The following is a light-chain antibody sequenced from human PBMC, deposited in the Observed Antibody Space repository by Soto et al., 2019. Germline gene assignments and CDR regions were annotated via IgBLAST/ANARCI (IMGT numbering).Light chain of an antibody. CDR1: QSRLHSDGKTY. CDR3: MQSIKLPYT. Sequence: DIVLTHTPLFLSVTPGQPASISCRSTQSRLHSDGKTYFSWFLQKAGQPPQLLIYEVSNRFSGVSDRLSGSGSGTDFTLKISRVEADDVGIYVCMQSIKLPYTFGQGTKLEIK. V-gene: IGKV2D-29*01. CDR2: EVS. J-gene: IGKJ2*01.